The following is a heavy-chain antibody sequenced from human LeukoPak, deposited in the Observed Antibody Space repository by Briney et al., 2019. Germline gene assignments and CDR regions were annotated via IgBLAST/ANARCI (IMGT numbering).Heavy chain of an antibody. CDR2: IVYSGGT. V-gene: IGHV4-59*01. CDR1: GFTFSDYY. CDR3: ARPPRYCSGGSCYFPFDY. D-gene: IGHD2-15*01. J-gene: IGHJ4*02. Sequence: GSLRLSCAASGFTFSDYYMSWIRQAPGKGLEWIGVIVYSGGTNYNPSLKSRVTISVDTPKNQFSLKLSSVTAADTAVYYCARPPRYCSGGSCYFPFDYWGQGTLVTVSS.